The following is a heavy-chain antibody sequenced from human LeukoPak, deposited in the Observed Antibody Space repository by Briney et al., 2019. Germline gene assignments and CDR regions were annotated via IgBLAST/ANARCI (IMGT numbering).Heavy chain of an antibody. CDR1: GYTFTSYG. CDR2: ISGSGGST. V-gene: IGHV3-23*01. J-gene: IGHJ4*02. CDR3: AKDLPHY. Sequence: SCKASGYTFTSYGISRVRQAPGKGLEWVSAISGSGGSTYYADSVKGRFTISRDNSKNTLYLQMNSLRAEDTAVYYCAKDLPHYWGQGTLVTVSS.